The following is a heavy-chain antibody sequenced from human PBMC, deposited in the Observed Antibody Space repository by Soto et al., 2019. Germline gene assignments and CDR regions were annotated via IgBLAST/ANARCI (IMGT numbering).Heavy chain of an antibody. V-gene: IGHV1-18*01. CDR3: ARARGYGSGYTNWFDP. CDR2: ISAYNGNT. Sequence: ASVKVSCKASGYTFTSYGISWVRQAPGQGLEWMGWISAYNGNTNYAQKLQGRVTMTTDTSTSTAYMELRSLRSDDTAVYYCARARGYGSGYTNWFDPWGQGTLVTVSS. CDR1: GYTFTSYG. J-gene: IGHJ5*02. D-gene: IGHD3-10*01.